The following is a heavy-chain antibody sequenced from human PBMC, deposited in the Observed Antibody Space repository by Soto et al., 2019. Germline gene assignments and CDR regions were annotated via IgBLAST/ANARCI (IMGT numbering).Heavy chain of an antibody. Sequence: QVQLQQWGAGLLKPSETLSLTCAVYGGSFSGYYWSWIRQPPGKGLEWIGEINHSGSTNYNPSLKARVTISVDSSKDQFSLKLSSVTAADTAVYYCARPKPYSSGWYDWFDPWGQGTLVTVSS. CDR3: ARPKPYSSGWYDWFDP. V-gene: IGHV4-34*01. CDR1: GGSFSGYY. D-gene: IGHD6-19*01. J-gene: IGHJ5*02. CDR2: INHSGST.